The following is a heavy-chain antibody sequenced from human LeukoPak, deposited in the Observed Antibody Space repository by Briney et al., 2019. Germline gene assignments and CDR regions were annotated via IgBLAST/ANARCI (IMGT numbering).Heavy chain of an antibody. CDR1: GYSISSGYY. D-gene: IGHD2-15*01. V-gene: IGHV4-38-2*01. CDR3: AKGYSGSDAFDI. J-gene: IGHJ3*02. CDR2: IYHSGST. Sequence: PSETLSLTCAVSGYSISSGYYCCWLRQPPGKGLEWIGSIYHSGSTYYNPSLKSRVTISVDTSKNQFSLQLSSVTAADTAVYYCAKGYSGSDAFDIWGQGTMVSVSS.